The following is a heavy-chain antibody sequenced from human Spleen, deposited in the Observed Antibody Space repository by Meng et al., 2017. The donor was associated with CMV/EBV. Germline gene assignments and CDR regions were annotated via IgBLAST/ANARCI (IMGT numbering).Heavy chain of an antibody. V-gene: IGHV3-7*01. J-gene: IGHJ6*02. D-gene: IGHD6-6*01. CDR2: IKKDESEK. CDR3: ARDLRHYHYGMDV. Sequence: GGSLRLSCAASGFTFSHYWITWVRQAPGKGLEWVANIKKDESEKSYMDSVKGRFIISRDNAKNSLYLQINSLRVEDTAVYYCARDLRHYHYGMDVWGQGTTVTVSS. CDR1: GFTFSHYW.